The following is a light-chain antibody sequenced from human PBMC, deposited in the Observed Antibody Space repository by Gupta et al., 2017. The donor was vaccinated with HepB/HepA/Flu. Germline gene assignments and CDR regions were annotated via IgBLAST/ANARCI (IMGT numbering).Light chain of an antibody. CDR2: RNN. CDR1: SSNIGSNY. J-gene: IGLJ3*02. Sequence: QSVLTPPPSASGTPGQRVTISCSGSSSNIGSNYVYWYQQFPGTAPKLLIYRNNQRPSGVPDRFSGSKSGTSASLAISGLRSEDETNYYCAAWDDSRSVWVFGGGTKLTVL. V-gene: IGLV1-47*01. CDR3: AAWDDSRSVWV.